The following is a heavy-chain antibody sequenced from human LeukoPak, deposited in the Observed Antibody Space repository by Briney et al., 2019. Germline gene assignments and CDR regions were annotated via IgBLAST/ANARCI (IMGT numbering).Heavy chain of an antibody. CDR3: ARRRIAARQGGFDY. D-gene: IGHD6-6*01. V-gene: IGHV5-51*01. J-gene: IGHJ4*02. CDR2: YPGDCDT. Sequence: YPGDCDTTYSPSFQGQVTISADKSISTAYLQWSSLKASDTAMYYCARRRIAARQGGFDYWGQGTLVTVSS.